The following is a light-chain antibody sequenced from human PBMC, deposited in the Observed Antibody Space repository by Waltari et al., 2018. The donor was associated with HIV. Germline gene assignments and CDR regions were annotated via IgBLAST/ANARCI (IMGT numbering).Light chain of an antibody. CDR2: DVN. J-gene: IGLJ2*01. CDR1: SSDIGYFNY. V-gene: IGLV2-8*01. Sequence: QSALTQPPSASGSPGQSVTVSCTGTSSDIGYFNYVSWYQQHPGKAPKLLIYDVNKRPSWVPDRFCASKSGATASLTVSGLLAEDEADYYCAAYAGNNIVIFGGGTKVTV. CDR3: AAYAGNNIVI.